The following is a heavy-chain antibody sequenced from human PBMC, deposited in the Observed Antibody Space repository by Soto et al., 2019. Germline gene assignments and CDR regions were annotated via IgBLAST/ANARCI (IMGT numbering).Heavy chain of an antibody. CDR3: AKFFVETGGSSGWPWSFHY. V-gene: IGHV3-23*01. CDR1: GFPFSSYA. D-gene: IGHD6-25*01. CDR2: ISGSGGTT. J-gene: IGHJ4*02. Sequence: EVQLLESGGGLVQPGRSLRLSCAASGFPFSSYAMSWVRQAPGQGLDWVSAISGSGGTTYYADSVKGRFTISRDNSKNTLSLQMNSLRAEDTAIYYCAKFFVETGGSSGWPWSFHYWGQGTLVTVSS.